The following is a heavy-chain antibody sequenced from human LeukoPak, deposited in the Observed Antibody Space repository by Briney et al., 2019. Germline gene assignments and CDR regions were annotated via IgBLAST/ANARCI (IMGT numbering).Heavy chain of an antibody. CDR1: GLTFSSHR. CDR2: INNDGSST. CDR3: ASTISCLL. D-gene: IGHD2-15*01. V-gene: IGHV3-74*01. Sequence: EGSLRLSCAASGLTFSSHRMHWVRQAPGKGLVWVSRINNDGSSTTYADPVKGRFTISRDNTKNMLYLEMKSLRVEDTAVYYCASTISCLLWGQGTLVTVSS. J-gene: IGHJ4*02.